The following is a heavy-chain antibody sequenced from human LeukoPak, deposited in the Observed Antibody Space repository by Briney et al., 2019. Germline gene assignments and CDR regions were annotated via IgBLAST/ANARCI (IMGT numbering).Heavy chain of an antibody. Sequence: GASVKVSCKASGGTFSSYAISWVRQAPGQGLEWMGRIIPILGIANYAQKFQGRVTITADESTSTAYMELSSLRSEDTAVYYCAILVGYCSSTSCYTHDYWGQGTLVTVSS. J-gene: IGHJ4*02. CDR3: AILVGYCSSTSCYTHDY. CDR2: IIPILGIA. V-gene: IGHV1-69*04. CDR1: GGTFSSYA. D-gene: IGHD2-2*02.